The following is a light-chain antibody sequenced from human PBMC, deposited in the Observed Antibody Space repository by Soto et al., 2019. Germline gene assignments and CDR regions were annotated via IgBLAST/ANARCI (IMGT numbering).Light chain of an antibody. CDR2: DAS. Sequence: EIMWTPSPATLSLSPGQRPTLSGRASQSVSNYFAWYQQKPRQAPRLLIYDASNRTTGIPARFSGSGSGADFTLTIRSLESEDSAVSYCQQRSYWPPYTVGQRNKVAIK. CDR3: QQRSYWPPYT. V-gene: IGKV3-11*01. CDR1: QSVSNY. J-gene: IGKJ2*01.